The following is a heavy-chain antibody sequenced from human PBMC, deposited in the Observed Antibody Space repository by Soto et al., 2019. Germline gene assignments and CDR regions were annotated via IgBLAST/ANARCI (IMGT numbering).Heavy chain of an antibody. CDR1: GFTFSSHG. CDR3: ARSENSGGWLWDPPEY. J-gene: IGHJ4*02. D-gene: IGHD2-15*01. Sequence: QVQLVQSGGEVRNPGASVRISCKASGFTFSSHGFYWVRQAPGQGLEWMGWISAYNGRTNYAQNLQVRVTMTTDTSTSTAYMELRSLRPDDTAVYYCARSENSGGWLWDPPEYWGQGTLVTVSS. CDR2: ISAYNGRT. V-gene: IGHV1-18*01.